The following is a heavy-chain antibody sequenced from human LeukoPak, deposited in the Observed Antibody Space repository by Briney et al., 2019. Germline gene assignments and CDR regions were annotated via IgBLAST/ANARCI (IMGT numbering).Heavy chain of an antibody. CDR3: ARSPYDFWSGYFDY. V-gene: IGHV1-69*04. CDR1: GGTFSSYA. D-gene: IGHD3-3*01. Sequence: SVKVSCKASGGTFSSYAISWVRQAPGQGLEWMGRIIPILGIANYAQKFQGRVTITADKSTSTAYMELSSLRSEDTAVCYCARSPYDFWSGYFDYWGQGTLVTVSS. CDR2: IIPILGIA. J-gene: IGHJ4*02.